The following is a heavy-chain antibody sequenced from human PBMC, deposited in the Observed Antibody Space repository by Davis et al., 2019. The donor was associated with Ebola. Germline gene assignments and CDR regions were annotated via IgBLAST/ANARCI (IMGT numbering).Heavy chain of an antibody. CDR2: INPSSGST. CDR1: GFTFSSYA. D-gene: IGHD3-16*01. J-gene: IGHJ4*02. Sequence: GGSLRLSCAASGFTFSSYAMHWVRQAPGQGLEWMGMINPSSGSTSYAQNFQGRVTMTRDTSTTTVYMELSSLRSEDTAVYYCARKAAYFYSFDYWGQGTLVTVSS. CDR3: ARKAAYFYSFDY. V-gene: IGHV1-46*01.